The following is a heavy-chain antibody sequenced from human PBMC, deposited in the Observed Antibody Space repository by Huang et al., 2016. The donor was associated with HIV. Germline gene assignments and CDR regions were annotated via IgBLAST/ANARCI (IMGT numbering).Heavy chain of an antibody. Sequence: QMQLVQSGAEVKKPGSSVKVSCKAAGQTSSDYGISWVRQAPGQGFEWMGGIIPMFGAANYAKNVQGRGKMTADEVRSTNDMELSSLRSNDTAVNYCGRDSRDYYDSSGYFDSWGQGTLVTVSS. D-gene: IGHD3-22*01. J-gene: IGHJ4*02. CDR1: GQTSSDYG. CDR2: IIPMFGAA. CDR3: GRDSRDYYDSSGYFDS. V-gene: IGHV1-69*01.